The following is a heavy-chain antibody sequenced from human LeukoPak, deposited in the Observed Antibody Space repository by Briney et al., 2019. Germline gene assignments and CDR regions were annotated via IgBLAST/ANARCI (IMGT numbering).Heavy chain of an antibody. CDR3: AIMHPYYDGSGYWVQ. V-gene: IGHV3-23*01. D-gene: IGHD3-22*01. J-gene: IGHJ4*02. Sequence: PGDSLRLSCAPSGFTFSSYAMSWVRHAPGKGLEWGSGISTSGGSSPYADSVKGRFTSSRDNPRNTLYMQMNSLRAEDTALYYCAIMHPYYDGSGYWVQWGQGTLVTVSS. CDR1: GFTFSSYA. CDR2: ISTSGGSS.